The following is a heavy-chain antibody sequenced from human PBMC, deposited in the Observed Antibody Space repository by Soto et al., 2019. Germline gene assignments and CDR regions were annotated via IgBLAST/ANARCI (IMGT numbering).Heavy chain of an antibody. J-gene: IGHJ4*02. Sequence: EVQLLESGGGLVQVGESLILSCPASGFTFTNYPMSWVRQAPGKGLEWVSSISGSGGSTYYADSVRGRFIISIDNSKNTLYLKLNSLRTEDTALYYCAKNNLFGSGTKDYWGQGTLVTVSS. CDR3: AKNNLFGSGTKDY. CDR1: GFTFTNYP. CDR2: ISGSGGST. D-gene: IGHD3-10*01. V-gene: IGHV3-23*01.